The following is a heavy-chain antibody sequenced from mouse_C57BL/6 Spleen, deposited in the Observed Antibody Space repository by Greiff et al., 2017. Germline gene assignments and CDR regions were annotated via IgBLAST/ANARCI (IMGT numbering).Heavy chain of an antibody. CDR1: GYTFTDYN. V-gene: IGHV1-22*01. D-gene: IGHD4-1*01. CDR2: INPNTGGT. Sequence: EVQLQQSGPELVKPGASVKMSCKASGYTFTDYNMHWVKQSHGKSLEWIGYINPNTGGTSYNQKFKGKATLTVNKSSSTAYMELRSLTSEDSAVYYCTSLTGYAMDYWGQGTSVTVSS. J-gene: IGHJ4*01. CDR3: TSLTGYAMDY.